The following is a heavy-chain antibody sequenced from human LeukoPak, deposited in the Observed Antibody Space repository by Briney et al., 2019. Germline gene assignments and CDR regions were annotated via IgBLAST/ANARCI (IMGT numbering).Heavy chain of an antibody. CDR1: GGSINGYF. V-gene: IGHV4-4*07. Sequence: SETLSLTCTISGGSINGYFWSWIRQPAGKGLEWIGRIYGSGSTNYNPSFESRVTVSADTSKNQFSLKLRSVTAADTAVYYCARGMVQETLMYWFDPWGQGTLVTVSS. CDR3: ARGMVQETLMYWFDP. D-gene: IGHD3-10*01. CDR2: IYGSGST. J-gene: IGHJ5*02.